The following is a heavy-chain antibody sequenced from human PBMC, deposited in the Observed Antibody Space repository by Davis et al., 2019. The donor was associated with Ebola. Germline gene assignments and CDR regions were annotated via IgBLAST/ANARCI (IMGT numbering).Heavy chain of an antibody. Sequence: PGGSLRLSCTVSNGSISSHYWNWIRQPPGKGLEWIGIIYDSGRTNYNPSLKSRVTISADTSKNQFSLKLRSVTAAGTAVYYFVRFGYGAYWGQGTLVTVSS. CDR1: NGSISSHY. V-gene: IGHV4-59*11. D-gene: IGHD3-22*01. J-gene: IGHJ4*02. CDR3: VRFGYGAY. CDR2: IYDSGRT.